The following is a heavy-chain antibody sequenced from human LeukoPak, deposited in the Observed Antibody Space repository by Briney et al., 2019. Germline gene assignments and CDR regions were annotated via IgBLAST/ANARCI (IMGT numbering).Heavy chain of an antibody. D-gene: IGHD5-18*01. CDR1: GYTLTELS. Sequence: ASVKVSCKVSGYTLTELSMHWVRQAPGKGLERMGGFDPEDGETIYAQKFQGRVTMTEDTSTDTAYMELSSLRAEDTAVYYCATRRGYSYGYLDAFDIWGQGTMVTVSS. J-gene: IGHJ3*02. CDR2: FDPEDGET. CDR3: ATRRGYSYGYLDAFDI. V-gene: IGHV1-24*01.